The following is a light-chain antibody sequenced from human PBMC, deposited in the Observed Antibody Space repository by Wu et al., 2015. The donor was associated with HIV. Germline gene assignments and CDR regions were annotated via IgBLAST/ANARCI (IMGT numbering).Light chain of an antibody. CDR1: QSVSNY. Sequence: DIVLTQSPATLSLSPGERATLSCRASQSVSNYLAWYQQKPGQTPRLLIYDASNRATGIPARFSGSGSGTDFTLTISSLEPEDVAVYYCQQRSNWPPITFGGGPRWRSN. V-gene: IGKV3-11*01. CDR2: DAS. CDR3: QQRSNWPPIT. J-gene: IGKJ4*01.